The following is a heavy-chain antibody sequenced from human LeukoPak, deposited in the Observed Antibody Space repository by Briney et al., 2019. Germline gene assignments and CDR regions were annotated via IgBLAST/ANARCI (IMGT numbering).Heavy chain of an antibody. J-gene: IGHJ6*04. D-gene: IGHD3-9*01. CDR2: IYYSGST. V-gene: IGHV4-59*01. Sequence: PSETLSLTCTVSGGSISSYYWSWIRQPPGKGLEWIGYIYYSGSTNYNPSLKSRVTISVDTSKNQFSLKLSSVTAADTAVYYCARDLGNPVLRYFEFDGMDVWGKGTTVTVSS. CDR3: ARDLGNPVLRYFEFDGMDV. CDR1: GGSISSYY.